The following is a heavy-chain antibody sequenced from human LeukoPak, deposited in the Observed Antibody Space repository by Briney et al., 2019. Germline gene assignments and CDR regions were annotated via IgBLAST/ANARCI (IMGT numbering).Heavy chain of an antibody. V-gene: IGHV1-2*02. CDR3: AKYYLEGRCFDY. J-gene: IGHJ4*02. Sequence: ASVTVSCKASGYTFNNYGISWVRQAPGQGLEWMGWINPKGGGTNYAQKFQGRVTMTRETSIRTVSMELSRLRSDDTAVYYCAKYYLEGRCFDYWGQGTLVIVSS. CDR2: INPKGGGT. CDR1: GYTFNNYG. D-gene: IGHD2/OR15-2a*01.